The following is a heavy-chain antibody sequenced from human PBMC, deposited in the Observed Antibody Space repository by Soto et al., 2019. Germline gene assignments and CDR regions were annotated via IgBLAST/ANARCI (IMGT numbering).Heavy chain of an antibody. CDR2: ASPLSATT. J-gene: IGHJ4*02. Sequence: QAQLVQCGAEVKEPGASVKVSCKASGYTFTGYGITCVRQAPGQGLEWMGWASPLSATTNYAPKFQGRVTMTTDTSTNMAYMELRGLRSDDTAVYYCARGGTTEADFWGQGTLVTVSA. D-gene: IGHD4-17*01. V-gene: IGHV1-18*01. CDR1: GYTFTGYG. CDR3: ARGGTTEADF.